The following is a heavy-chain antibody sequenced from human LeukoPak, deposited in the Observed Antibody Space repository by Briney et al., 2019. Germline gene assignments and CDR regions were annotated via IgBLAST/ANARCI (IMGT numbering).Heavy chain of an antibody. Sequence: PGGSLRLFCAASGFTFSTYSMNWVRQAPGKGLEWVSSISSSSSYIYYADSVKGRFTISRDNAKNSLYLQMSSLRAEDTAVYYCARDHRGDYYYGMDVWGKGTTVTVSS. CDR3: ARDHRGDYYYGMDV. CDR1: GFTFSTYS. V-gene: IGHV3-21*01. CDR2: ISSSSSYI. J-gene: IGHJ6*04. D-gene: IGHD3-10*01.